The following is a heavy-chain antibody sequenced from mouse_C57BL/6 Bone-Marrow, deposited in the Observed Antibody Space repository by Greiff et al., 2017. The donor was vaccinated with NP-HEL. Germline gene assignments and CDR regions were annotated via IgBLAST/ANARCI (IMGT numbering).Heavy chain of an antibody. CDR2: ISSGSSTI. Sequence: EVNVVESGGGLVKPGGSLKLSCAASGFTFSDYGMHWVRQAPEKGLEWVAYISSGSSTIYYADTVKGRFTISRDNAKNTLFLQMTSLRSEDTAMYYCARPLYSNYSYYAMDYWGQGTSVTVSS. D-gene: IGHD2-5*01. V-gene: IGHV5-17*01. J-gene: IGHJ4*01. CDR1: GFTFSDYG. CDR3: ARPLYSNYSYYAMDY.